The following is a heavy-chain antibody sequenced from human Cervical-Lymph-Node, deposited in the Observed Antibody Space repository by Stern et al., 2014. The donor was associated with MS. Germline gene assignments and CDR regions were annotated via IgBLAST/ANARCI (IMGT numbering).Heavy chain of an antibody. CDR3: ARDGVSPYYFDY. V-gene: IGHV4-61*02. Sequence: QVQLQQSGPGLVKPSQTLSLTCTVSGGSISSGSYYWSWIRQPAGKGLEWIGRIYTSGSTNYNPSLKSRVTISVDTSKNQFPLKLSSVTAADTAVYYCARDGVSPYYFDYWGQGTLVTVSS. CDR2: IYTSGST. J-gene: IGHJ4*02. CDR1: GGSISSGSYY.